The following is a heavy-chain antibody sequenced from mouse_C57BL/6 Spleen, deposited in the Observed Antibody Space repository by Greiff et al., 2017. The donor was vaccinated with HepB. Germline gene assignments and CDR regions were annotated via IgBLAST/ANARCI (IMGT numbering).Heavy chain of an antibody. J-gene: IGHJ4*01. CDR3: TGGGYDAQGAMDY. V-gene: IGHV6-3*01. CDR2: IRLKSDNYAT. CDR1: GFTFSNYW. D-gene: IGHD2-2*01. Sequence: EVMLVESGGGLVQPGGSMKLSCVASGFTFSNYWMNWVRQSPEKGLEWVAQIRLKSDNYATHYAESVKGRFTISRDDSKSSVYLQMNNLRAEDTGIYYCTGGGYDAQGAMDYWGQGTSVTVSS.